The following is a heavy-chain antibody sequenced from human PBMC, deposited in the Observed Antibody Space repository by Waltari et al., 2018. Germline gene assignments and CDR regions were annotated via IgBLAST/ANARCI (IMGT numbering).Heavy chain of an antibody. CDR2: IYHSGST. Sequence: QVQLQESGPGLVKPSETLSLTCAVSGYSISSGYYWGWIRQPPGKGLEWIGSIYHSGSTYYNPSLKSRVTISVDTSKNQFSLKLSSVTAADTAVYYCARRVDGYKYYFDYWGQGTLVTVSS. CDR3: ARRVDGYKYYFDY. CDR1: GYSISSGYY. D-gene: IGHD5-12*01. J-gene: IGHJ4*02. V-gene: IGHV4-38-2*01.